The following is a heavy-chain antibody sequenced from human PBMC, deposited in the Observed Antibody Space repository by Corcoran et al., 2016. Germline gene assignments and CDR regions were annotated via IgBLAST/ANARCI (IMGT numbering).Heavy chain of an antibody. Sequence: EVQLVQSGAEVKKPGESLKISCKGSGYSFTSYWIGWVRQMPGKGLEWMGIIYPGDSDTRYSPSFQGQVTISADKSISTAYLQWSSLKASDTAMYYGARRTYSDGSGSRAAGPGSYWYFDLWGRGTLVTVSS. J-gene: IGHJ2*01. D-gene: IGHD3-10*01. CDR2: IYPGDSDT. CDR3: ARRTYSDGSGSRAAGPGSYWYFDL. V-gene: IGHV5-51*01. CDR1: GYSFTSYW.